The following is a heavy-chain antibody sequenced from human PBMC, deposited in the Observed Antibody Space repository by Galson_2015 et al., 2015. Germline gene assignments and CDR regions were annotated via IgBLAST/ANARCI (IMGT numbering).Heavy chain of an antibody. CDR2: IDWDDDK. J-gene: IGHJ4*02. CDR3: ARTPIPHRYCSSTSCYTGWYFDY. V-gene: IGHV2-70*01. CDR1: GFSLRTRGMC. D-gene: IGHD2-2*02. Sequence: PALVTPTPTLTLTCTFSGFSLRTRGMCVSWIRQPPGKALEWLALIDWDDDKYYSTFLKTRLTISKDTSKNQVVLTMTNMDPVDTATYYGARTPIPHRYCSSTSCYTGWYFDYWGQGTLVTVSS.